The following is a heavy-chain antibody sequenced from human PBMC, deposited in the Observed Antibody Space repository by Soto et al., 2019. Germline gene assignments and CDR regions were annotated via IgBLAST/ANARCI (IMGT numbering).Heavy chain of an antibody. D-gene: IGHD3-22*01. CDR1: GHSISSGFYY. CDR3: ARATYYYDSSGGFFDY. J-gene: IGHJ4*02. CDR2: IYHSGST. V-gene: IGHV4-38-2*01. Sequence: SETLSLTCAVSGHSISSGFYYWGWIRQPPGKGLEWIGSIYHSGSTYYNPSLKSRVTMSVDTSKNQLSLKLSSVTAADTAVYYCARATYYYDSSGGFFDYWGQGTLVTVSS.